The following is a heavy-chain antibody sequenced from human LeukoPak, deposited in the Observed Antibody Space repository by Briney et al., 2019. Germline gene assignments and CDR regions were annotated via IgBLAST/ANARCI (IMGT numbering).Heavy chain of an antibody. V-gene: IGHV3-11*01. J-gene: IGHJ4*02. CDR1: GFTFSDYY. Sequence: GGSLRLSCAASGFTFSDYYMSWIRQAPGKGLEWVSYISKSGDTIYYADSLKGRFSISRDNAKNSLYLQMNSLRAEDTAVYYCARDLSTTAPTYWGQGTLVTVSS. D-gene: IGHD1-1*01. CDR3: ARDLSTTAPTY. CDR2: ISKSGDTI.